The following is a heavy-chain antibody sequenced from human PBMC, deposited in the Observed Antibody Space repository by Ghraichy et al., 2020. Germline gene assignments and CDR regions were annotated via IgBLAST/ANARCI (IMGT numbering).Heavy chain of an antibody. CDR1: GFSFSNYW. CDR3: ARVGYYGSGHSGY. J-gene: IGHJ4*02. V-gene: IGHV3-7*01. CDR2: IKQDGGEK. D-gene: IGHD3-10*01. Sequence: GGSLRLSCAASGFSFSNYWMTWVRQAPGKGLEWVANIKQDGGEKYYVGSVKGRFTISRDNAKNSLYLQMNSLRAEDTAVYFCARVGYYGSGHSGYWGQGTLVTVSS.